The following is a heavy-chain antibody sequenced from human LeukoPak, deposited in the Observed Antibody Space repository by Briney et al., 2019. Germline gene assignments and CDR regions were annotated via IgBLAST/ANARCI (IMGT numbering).Heavy chain of an antibody. V-gene: IGHV1-2*06. CDR2: INPNSGGT. D-gene: IGHD1-26*01. CDR1: GYTFTGYY. Sequence: GASVKVSCKASGYTFTGYYMHWVRQAPGQGLEWMGRINPNSGGTNYAQKFQGRVTMTRDTSISTAYMELSRLRSDDTAVYYCARVRALGGNYHALDYWGQGTLVTVSS. J-gene: IGHJ4*02. CDR3: ARVRALGGNYHALDY.